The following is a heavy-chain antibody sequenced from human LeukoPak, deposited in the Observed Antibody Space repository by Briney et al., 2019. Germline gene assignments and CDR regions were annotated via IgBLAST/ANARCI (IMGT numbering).Heavy chain of an antibody. V-gene: IGHV1-2*02. CDR3: ARSYYYGSGSYEPLDY. J-gene: IGHJ4*02. Sequence: GASVKVSCKGSGYTFTGYYMHWVRHAPGQGLEWMRWNNPNSGGTNYAQKFQGRVTMTRDTSISTAYMELSRLRSDDTAVYYCARSYYYGSGSYEPLDYWGQGTLVTVSS. D-gene: IGHD3-10*01. CDR1: GYTFTGYY. CDR2: NNPNSGGT.